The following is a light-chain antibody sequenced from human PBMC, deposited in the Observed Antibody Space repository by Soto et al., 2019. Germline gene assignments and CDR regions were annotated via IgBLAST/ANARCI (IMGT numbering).Light chain of an antibody. CDR2: GAS. CDR3: QQYNDWPRT. V-gene: IGKV3-15*01. J-gene: IGKJ1*01. Sequence: EIVMTQSPATLSVSPGERATLSCRASQTVSTNLAWYQQKPGHTPRLLIYGASTRVTGIPDRFSGSGSGTEVALTISSLQSEDFAVYYCQQYNDWPRTFGQGTKVEIK. CDR1: QTVSTN.